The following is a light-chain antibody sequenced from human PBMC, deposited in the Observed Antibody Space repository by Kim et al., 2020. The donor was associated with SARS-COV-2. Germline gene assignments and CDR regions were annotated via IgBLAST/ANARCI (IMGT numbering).Light chain of an antibody. V-gene: IGKV3-20*01. CDR1: QSVSSSY. Sequence: EIVLTQSPGPLSLSPGERATLSCRASQSVSSSYLAWYQHRPGQAPRLLMYGASSRATGIPDRFSGTGSGTDFSLTISRLEPEDFAVYYCQQFCRSPYTFGQGTKLEI. CDR2: GAS. J-gene: IGKJ2*01. CDR3: QQFCRSPYT.